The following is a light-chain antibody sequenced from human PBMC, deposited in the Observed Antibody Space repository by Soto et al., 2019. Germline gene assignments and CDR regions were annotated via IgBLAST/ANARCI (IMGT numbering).Light chain of an antibody. Sequence: EIVMTQSPLSLPVTPGEPASISCRSSQSFLHSNGYKYLDWYLQKPGQSPQLLIYLGSDRASGVPDRFSGSGTGTDFTLKISRVEAQDVGVYYCMQALQTPYTFGQGTKLEIK. CDR3: MQALQTPYT. CDR1: QSFLHSNGYKY. CDR2: LGS. V-gene: IGKV2-28*01. J-gene: IGKJ2*01.